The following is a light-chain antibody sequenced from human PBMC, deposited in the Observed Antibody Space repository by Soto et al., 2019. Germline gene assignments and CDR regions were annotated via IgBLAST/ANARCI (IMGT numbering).Light chain of an antibody. CDR2: DVN. CDR1: SSDVGAYNY. Sequence: QSALTQPASVSGSPGQSITISCAGTSSDVGAYNYVSWYQHHPGKAPKLMIYDVNNRPSGDSNRFSGSKSGNTASLTISGLQAADDSDYYCSSWRTGATDVFGSGTKLTVL. J-gene: IGLJ1*01. V-gene: IGLV2-14*03. CDR3: SSWRTGATDV.